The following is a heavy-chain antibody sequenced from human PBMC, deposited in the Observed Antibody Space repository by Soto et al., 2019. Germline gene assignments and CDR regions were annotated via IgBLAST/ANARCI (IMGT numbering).Heavy chain of an antibody. CDR2: INHSGST. D-gene: IGHD2-15*01. J-gene: IGHJ4*02. V-gene: IGHV4-34*01. CDR3: ATLGYCSGGSCPVASY. Sequence: PSETLSLTCAVYGGSFSGYYWSWIRQPPGKGLEWIGEINHSGSTNYNPSLKSRVTISVDTSKNQFSLKLSSVTAADTAVYYCATLGYCSGGSCPVASYWGQGTLVTVSS. CDR1: GGSFSGYY.